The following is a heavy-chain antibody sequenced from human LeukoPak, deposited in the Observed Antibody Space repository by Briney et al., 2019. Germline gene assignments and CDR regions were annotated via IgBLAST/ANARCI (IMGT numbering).Heavy chain of an antibody. D-gene: IGHD3-9*01. CDR1: GGSISSNSYY. CDR3: ARVMFTVYDILTGYYGFDY. V-gene: IGHV4-39*07. CDR2: IYYSGST. J-gene: IGHJ4*02. Sequence: SETLSLICAVSGGSISSNSYYWGWIRQPPGKGLEWIGSIYYSGSTYYNPSLKSRVTISVDTSKNQFSLKLSSVTAADTAVYYCARVMFTVYDILTGYYGFDYWGQGTLVTVSS.